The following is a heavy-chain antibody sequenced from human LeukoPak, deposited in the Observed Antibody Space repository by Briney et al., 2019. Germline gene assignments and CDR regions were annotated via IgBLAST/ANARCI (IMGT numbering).Heavy chain of an antibody. V-gene: IGHV3-23*01. J-gene: IGHJ6*04. CDR1: GFTFSNYA. CDR3: AELGITMIGGV. CDR2: ISGSASST. Sequence: SGGSLRLSCAGSGFTFSNYAMSWVRQAPGKGLEWVSAISGSASSTYHADSVKGRFTISRDNSKNTLYLQMNSLRAEDTAVYYCAELGITMIGGVWGKGTTVTISS. D-gene: IGHD3-10*02.